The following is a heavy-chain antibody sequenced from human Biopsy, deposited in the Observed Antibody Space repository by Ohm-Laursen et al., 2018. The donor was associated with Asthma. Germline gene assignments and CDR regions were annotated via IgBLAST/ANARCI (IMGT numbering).Heavy chain of an antibody. CDR1: GYTFNSAG. CDR2: ISVYNGNT. Sequence: ATVKISCKTSGYTFNSAGITWVRQAPGQGLEWMGWISVYNGNTKVAQKLQDRVTMITDTSTSTAYMELRGLRSDDAAVYFCARAVDYSHYYGIDVWGQGTTVTVS. J-gene: IGHJ6*02. D-gene: IGHD3-10*01. CDR3: ARAVDYSHYYGIDV. V-gene: IGHV1-18*01.